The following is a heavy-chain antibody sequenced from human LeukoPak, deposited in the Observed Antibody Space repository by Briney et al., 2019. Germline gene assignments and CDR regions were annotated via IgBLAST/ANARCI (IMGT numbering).Heavy chain of an antibody. D-gene: IGHD4-23*01. V-gene: IGHV3-33*01. CDR2: IWYDGSNK. J-gene: IGHJ3*02. CDR1: GFTFSSYG. Sequence: GGSLRLSCAASGFTFSSYGMHWVRQAPGKGLEWGAVIWYDGSNKYYADSMKGRFTISRDNSKHTLYLQMNSLRAEDTAVYYCARERTSTVVTSLGAFDIWGQGTMVTVSS. CDR3: ARERTSTVVTSLGAFDI.